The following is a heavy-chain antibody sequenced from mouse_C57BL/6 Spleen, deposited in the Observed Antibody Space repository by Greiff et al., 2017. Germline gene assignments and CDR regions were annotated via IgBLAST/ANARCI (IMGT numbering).Heavy chain of an antibody. CDR2: INPGSGGP. CDR3: AKSSYDYAMDY. J-gene: IGHJ4*01. V-gene: IGHV1-54*01. D-gene: IGHD1-1*01. Sequence: VQLQQSGAELVRPGTSVKVSCKASGYAFTNYLIEWVKQRPGQGLEWIGVINPGSGGPNYNEKFKGKATLTADKSSSTAYMQLSSLTSEDSAVYFCAKSSYDYAMDYWGQGTSVTVAS. CDR1: GYAFTNYL.